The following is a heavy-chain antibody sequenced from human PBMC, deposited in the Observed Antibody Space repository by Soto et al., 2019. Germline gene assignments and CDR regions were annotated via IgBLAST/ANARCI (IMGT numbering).Heavy chain of an antibody. V-gene: IGHV1-46*01. CDR1: GSITNHH. J-gene: IGHJ4*02. D-gene: IGHD6-19*01. CDR2: FNPSGLST. Sequence: QVHLVQSGAEVKKPGASVNVSCQASGSITNHHMHWVRQAPGQGLEWMGIFNPSGLSTTYAQKFQGRVTITRDTSTSTVYMELSSLTSEDTVVYFCAKVTHRGPIAVAGPLGSWGQGTLVIVSS. CDR3: AKVTHRGPIAVAGPLGS.